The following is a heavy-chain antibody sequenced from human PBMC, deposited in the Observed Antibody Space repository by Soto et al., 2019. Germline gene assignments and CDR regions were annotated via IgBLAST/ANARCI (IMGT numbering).Heavy chain of an antibody. V-gene: IGHV1-69*02. CDR2: IIPILGIA. CDR3: ARGYSYGTYYYYGMDV. D-gene: IGHD5-18*01. Sequence: QVQLVQSGAEVKKPGSSVKVSCKASGGTFSSYTISWVRQAPGQGLEWMGRIIPILGIANYAQKFQGRVTITADKSTSTAYMELSSLGSEDTAVYYCARGYSYGTYYYYGMDVWGQGTTVTVSS. CDR1: GGTFSSYT. J-gene: IGHJ6*02.